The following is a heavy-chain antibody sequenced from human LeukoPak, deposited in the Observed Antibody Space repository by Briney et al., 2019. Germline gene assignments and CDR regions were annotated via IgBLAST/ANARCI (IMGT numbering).Heavy chain of an antibody. Sequence: SETLSLTCAVYGGSFSGYYWSWIRQPPGKGLEWIGEINHSGSTNYNPSLKSRVTISVGTSKNQFSLKLSSVTAVDTAVYYCARVRVTMVRGGDFDIWGQGTMVTVSS. D-gene: IGHD3-10*01. CDR2: INHSGST. CDR3: ARVRVTMVRGGDFDI. J-gene: IGHJ3*02. V-gene: IGHV4-34*01. CDR1: GGSFSGYY.